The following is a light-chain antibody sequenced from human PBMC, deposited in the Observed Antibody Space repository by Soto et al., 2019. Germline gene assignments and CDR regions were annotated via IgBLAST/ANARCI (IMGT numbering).Light chain of an antibody. CDR1: QSISNN. Sequence: EIVMTQSPATLSVPPGERATLSCRASQSISNNLAWYQQKPGQPPRILIFDASTRASGTSARFSGSGSGTEFTLTISSLQSEDFAVYHCQQYDFWPPAFGPGTKVDIK. CDR2: DAS. CDR3: QQYDFWPPA. V-gene: IGKV3-15*01. J-gene: IGKJ3*01.